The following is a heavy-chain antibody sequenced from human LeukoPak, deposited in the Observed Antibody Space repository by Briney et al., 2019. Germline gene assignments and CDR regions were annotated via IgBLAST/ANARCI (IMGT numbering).Heavy chain of an antibody. CDR3: ARDDYDFWSGYEAWFDP. D-gene: IGHD3-3*01. Sequence: PSETLSLTCAVYGGSFSGYYWSWIRQPPGKGLEWIGEINHSGSTNYNPSLKSRVTISVDTSKNQFSLKLSSVTAADTAVYYCARDDYDFWSGYEAWFDPWGQGTLVTVSS. J-gene: IGHJ5*02. V-gene: IGHV4-34*01. CDR1: GGSFSGYY. CDR2: INHSGST.